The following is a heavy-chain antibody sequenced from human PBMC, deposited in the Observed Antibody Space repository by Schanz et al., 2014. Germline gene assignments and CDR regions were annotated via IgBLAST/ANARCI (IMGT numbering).Heavy chain of an antibody. CDR2: IKEDGSKK. CDR1: GFTFTGHW. D-gene: IGHD2-8*02. V-gene: IGHV3-7*01. J-gene: IGHJ3*01. CDR3: ARDSRYCTGVDCKGDAFSL. Sequence: DVQLVESGGGLVQPGGSLRLSCAASGFTFTGHWMSWVRQAPGKGLEWVANIKEDGSKKYYVDSVRGRFTISRDNAKNSLYLQLNSLTAEDTAVYHCARDSRYCTGVDCKGDAFSLWGQGTLVPVSS.